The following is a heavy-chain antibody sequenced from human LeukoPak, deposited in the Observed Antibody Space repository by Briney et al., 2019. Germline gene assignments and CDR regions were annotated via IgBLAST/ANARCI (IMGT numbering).Heavy chain of an antibody. J-gene: IGHJ5*02. CDR2: IYTSGST. D-gene: IGHD6-19*01. CDR1: GGSISSYY. Sequence: SETLTLTCTVSGGSISSYYWSWIRQPAGKGLEWIGRIYTSGSTNYNPSLKSRVTISVDKSKNQFSLKLSSVTAADTAVYYCARDRQVAVAGNFYNWFDPWGQGTLVTVSS. V-gene: IGHV4-4*07. CDR3: ARDRQVAVAGNFYNWFDP.